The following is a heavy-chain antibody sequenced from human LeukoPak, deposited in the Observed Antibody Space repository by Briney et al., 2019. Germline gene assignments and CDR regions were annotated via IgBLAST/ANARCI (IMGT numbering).Heavy chain of an antibody. Sequence: GGSLRLSCAASGFTFSSYAMHWVRQAPGKGLEWVAVISYDGSNKYYADSVKGRFTISRDNSKNTLYLQMNSLRAEDTAVYYCAKSPRSSGSNYFDYWGQGTLVTVSS. CDR1: GFTFSSYA. V-gene: IGHV3-30-3*02. CDR3: AKSPRSSGSNYFDY. J-gene: IGHJ4*02. D-gene: IGHD6-19*01. CDR2: ISYDGSNK.